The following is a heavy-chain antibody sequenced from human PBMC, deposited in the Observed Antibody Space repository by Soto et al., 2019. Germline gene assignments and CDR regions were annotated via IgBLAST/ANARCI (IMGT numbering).Heavy chain of an antibody. CDR3: ARYRREAVAGYTLDN. Sequence: QVQLQESGPGLAKASETLSLTCTVSGGSISSNYWTWIRQPPGKGLEWIGYVYNSGSTNYNPSLKSRVTVSEDTSKSQFSLKVNSMTAADTAVYYCARYRREAVAGYTLDNWGQGILVTVSS. V-gene: IGHV4-59*01. J-gene: IGHJ4*02. D-gene: IGHD6-13*01. CDR1: GGSISSNY. CDR2: VYNSGST.